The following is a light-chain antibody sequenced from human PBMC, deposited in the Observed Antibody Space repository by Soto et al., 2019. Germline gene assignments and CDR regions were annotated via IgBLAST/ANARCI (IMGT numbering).Light chain of an antibody. CDR3: SSFAASHVV. Sequence: QSVLTQPPSASGSPGQSVAISCTGTNSDIGGYNYVSWYQQHPGKAPKLMIYEVSKRPSGVPDRFSGSKSDNTASLTVSGLQAEDEADYYCSSFAASHVVFGGGTKLTVL. V-gene: IGLV2-8*01. CDR2: EVS. J-gene: IGLJ2*01. CDR1: NSDIGGYNY.